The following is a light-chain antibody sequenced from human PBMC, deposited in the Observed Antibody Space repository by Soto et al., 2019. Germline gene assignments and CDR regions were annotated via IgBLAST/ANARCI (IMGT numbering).Light chain of an antibody. V-gene: IGKV2-30*01. CDR1: QSLVYSDGNAY. CDR2: KVS. CDR3: MQCTRLPPYT. Sequence: DVVMTQSPLSLPVTLGQPASISCRSSQSLVYSDGNAYLNWFHQRPGQSPRRLIYKVSYRDYGEPDILSGSVSGTEFTLKSRRVYAEDVEVYYCMQCTRLPPYTFVQGTKLEIK. J-gene: IGKJ2*01.